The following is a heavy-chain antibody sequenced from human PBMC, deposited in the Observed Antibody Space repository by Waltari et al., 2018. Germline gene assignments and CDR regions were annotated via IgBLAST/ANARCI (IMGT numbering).Heavy chain of an antibody. CDR2: ISFDGANK. J-gene: IGHJ4*02. V-gene: IGHV3-30*01. D-gene: IGHD6-19*01. Sequence: LVESGGGVVQPGSSLRISCAASGFKFRSSPLHWVRPAPGTGLEWLSVISFDGANKNLADSVKGRFRISRDNSKNTLYLQMDSLTTDDSGVYYCFRPPALAGGGYWGQGTLVTVSS. CDR1: GFKFRSSP. CDR3: FRPPALAGGGY.